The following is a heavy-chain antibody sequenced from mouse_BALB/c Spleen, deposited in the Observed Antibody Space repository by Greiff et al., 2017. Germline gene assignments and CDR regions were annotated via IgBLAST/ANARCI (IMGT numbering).Heavy chain of an antibody. J-gene: IGHJ4*01. CDR1: GFTFSDYY. CDR3: ARASYGPYYAMDY. CDR2: ISDGGSYT. Sequence: EVHLVESGGGLVKPGGSLKLSCAASGFTFSDYYMYWVRQTPEKRLEWVATISDGGSYTYYPDSVKGRFTISRDNAKNNLYLQMSSLKSEDTAMYYCARASYGPYYAMDYWGQGTSVTVSS. V-gene: IGHV5-4*02. D-gene: IGHD1-1*01.